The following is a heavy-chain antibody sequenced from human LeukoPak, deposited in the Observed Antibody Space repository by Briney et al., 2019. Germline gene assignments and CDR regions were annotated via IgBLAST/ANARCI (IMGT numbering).Heavy chain of an antibody. V-gene: IGHV3-30*18. Sequence: GRSLRLSCAASGFTFSSYGMHWVRQAPGKGLEWVAVISYDGSNKYYADSVKGRFTISRDNSKNTLYLQMNSLRAEDTAVYYCAKILRQDYYYGMDVWGQGTTVTVSS. J-gene: IGHJ6*02. D-gene: IGHD4-17*01. CDR2: ISYDGSNK. CDR3: AKILRQDYYYGMDV. CDR1: GFTFSSYG.